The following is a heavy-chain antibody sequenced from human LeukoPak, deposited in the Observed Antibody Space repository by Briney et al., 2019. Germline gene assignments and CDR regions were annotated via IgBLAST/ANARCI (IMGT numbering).Heavy chain of an antibody. J-gene: IGHJ3*01. Sequence: ASVKVSCKASGYTFTSYAMNWVRQAPGQGLEWLGGFDPEQGDTAYSQKLQGRLTMTEDTSSDPAYMELRRLRFEDTAVYYCTTTIGVWVLRDAFHFWGRGTLVSVSS. CDR2: FDPEQGDT. V-gene: IGHV1-24*01. D-gene: IGHD1-26*01. CDR1: GYTFTSYA. CDR3: TTTIGVWVLRDAFHF.